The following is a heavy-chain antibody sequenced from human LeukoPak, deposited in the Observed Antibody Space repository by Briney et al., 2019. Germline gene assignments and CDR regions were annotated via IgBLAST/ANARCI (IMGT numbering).Heavy chain of an antibody. J-gene: IGHJ1*01. CDR2: ISSSSRYI. Sequence: GGSLRLSCAASGFTFSSYSMNWVRPAPGKGLEWVSSISSSSRYIYYADSVKGRFTISRDNAKNSLYLQMNSLRAEDTAVYYCARDWPTIAAAGTIPEYFQHWGQGTLVTVSS. CDR3: ARDWPTIAAAGTIPEYFQH. V-gene: IGHV3-21*01. D-gene: IGHD6-13*01. CDR1: GFTFSSYS.